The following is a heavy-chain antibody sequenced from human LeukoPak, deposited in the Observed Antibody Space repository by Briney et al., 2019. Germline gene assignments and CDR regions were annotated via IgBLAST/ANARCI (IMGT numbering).Heavy chain of an antibody. V-gene: IGHV3-74*01. CDR1: RLTFRAYS. J-gene: IGHJ4*02. CDR3: AREGTSGWYYFYN. D-gene: IGHD6-19*01. CDR2: INSDGRST. Sequence: PGGSLRLSCAASRLTFRAYSMHWVRQAPGQGLVWGSRINSDGRSTTYADFVKGRFTNSRDNAKNTLYLQMNSLGAEDTAVYYCAREGTSGWYYFYNWGQGTLVTVSS.